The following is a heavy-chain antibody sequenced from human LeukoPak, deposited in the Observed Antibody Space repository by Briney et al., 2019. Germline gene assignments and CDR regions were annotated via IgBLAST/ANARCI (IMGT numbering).Heavy chain of an antibody. V-gene: IGHV3-53*01. J-gene: IGHJ3*02. D-gene: IGHD3-22*01. CDR1: GFTVSSNY. CDR3: AKDQGAMIVVVPNAFDI. Sequence: GGSLRLSCAASGFTVSSNYMSWVRQAPGKGLEWVSVIYSGGSTYYADSVKGRFTISRDNSKNTLYLQMNSLRAEDTAVYYCAKDQGAMIVVVPNAFDIWGQGTMVTVSS. CDR2: IYSGGST.